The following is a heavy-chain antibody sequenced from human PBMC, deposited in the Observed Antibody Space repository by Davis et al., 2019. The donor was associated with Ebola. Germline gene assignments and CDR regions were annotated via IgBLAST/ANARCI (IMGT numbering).Heavy chain of an antibody. V-gene: IGHV3-9*01. CDR1: GFTFDDYA. Sequence: GGSLRLSCAASGFTFDDYAMHWVRQVPGKGLEWVSGISWNSGSIGYADSVKGRFTISRDNAKNSLYLQMNSLHQGPIGLPPGTLLQEHLWG. CDR2: ISWNSGSI. J-gene: IGHJ6*01. CDR3: TLLQEHL.